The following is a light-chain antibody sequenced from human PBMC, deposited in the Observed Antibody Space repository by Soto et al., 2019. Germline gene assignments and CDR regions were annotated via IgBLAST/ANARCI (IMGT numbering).Light chain of an antibody. V-gene: IGKV1-39*01. CDR1: QSISSY. CDR2: AAS. Sequence: DIQMTQSPSSLSASVGDRVTITCRASQSISSYLHWYQQKPGKAPKLLIYAASSLQSGVPSRFSGSGSGTDFALTISSLQPEDFATYYCQLGGFTFGPGTKVDIK. J-gene: IGKJ3*01. CDR3: QLGGFT.